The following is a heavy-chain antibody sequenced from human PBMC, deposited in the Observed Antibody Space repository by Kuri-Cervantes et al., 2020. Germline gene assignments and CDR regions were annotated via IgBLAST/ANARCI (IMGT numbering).Heavy chain of an antibody. Sequence: GSLRLSCTVSGGSVSSGSYYWSWIRQPPGEGLEWIGEINHSGSTNYNPSLKSRVTISVDTSKNQFSLKLSSVTAADTAVYYCARVYTGWAAAGRRSYFDYWGQGTLVTVSS. CDR3: ARVYTGWAAAGRRSYFDY. CDR2: INHSGST. J-gene: IGHJ4*02. V-gene: IGHV4-61*01. D-gene: IGHD6-13*01. CDR1: GGSVSSGSYY.